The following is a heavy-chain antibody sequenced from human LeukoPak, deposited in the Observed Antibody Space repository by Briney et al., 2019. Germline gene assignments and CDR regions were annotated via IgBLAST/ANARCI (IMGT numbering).Heavy chain of an antibody. CDR1: GFIFNTFG. Sequence: PGGSLRLSCSASGFIFNTFGMHWVRQAPGKGLEWVTFIEYDGSYKYYADSVKGRFTISRDDSENTLFLQMNSLRAEDTAVYYCAKDTYGLARVTMVGGDYWGQGTLVTVSS. V-gene: IGHV3-30*02. CDR2: IEYDGSYK. D-gene: IGHD3-10*02. J-gene: IGHJ4*02. CDR3: AKDTYGLARVTMVGGDY.